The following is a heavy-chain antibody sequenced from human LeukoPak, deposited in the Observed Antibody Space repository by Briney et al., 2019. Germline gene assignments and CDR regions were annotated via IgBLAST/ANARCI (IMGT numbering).Heavy chain of an antibody. Sequence: GGSLRLSCAVSGFTFSSYAMHWDRQAPGKGLEWEAVISYDGSNKFYADSVKGRLTISRDNSKNTLYLQMNSLRAEDTAVYYCARDGGVGGAFDIWGQGTMVTVSS. J-gene: IGHJ3*02. CDR1: GFTFSSYA. CDR2: ISYDGSNK. V-gene: IGHV3-30*04. D-gene: IGHD3-3*01. CDR3: ARDGGVGGAFDI.